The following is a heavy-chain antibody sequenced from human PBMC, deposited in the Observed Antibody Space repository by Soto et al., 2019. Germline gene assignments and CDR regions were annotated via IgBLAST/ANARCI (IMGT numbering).Heavy chain of an antibody. CDR1: GFAFSYYT. CDR3: VRIGRGYSYVNGFED. Sequence: QVQLVESGGGVVQPGGSLRLSCAASGFAFSYYTMNWVRQAPGKGLEWVAIIKHDGSDEHYADSVKGRFTISRDNSKNTLSLQMNSLRAEDTAVYHCVRIGRGYSYVNGFEDWGQGTLVIVSS. D-gene: IGHD5-18*01. CDR2: IKHDGSDE. V-gene: IGHV3-30-3*01. J-gene: IGHJ4*02.